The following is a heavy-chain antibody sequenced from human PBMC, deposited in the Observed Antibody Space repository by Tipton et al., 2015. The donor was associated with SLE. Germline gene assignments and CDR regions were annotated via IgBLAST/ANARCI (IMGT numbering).Heavy chain of an antibody. V-gene: IGHV1-2*06. CDR2: IDPDNGGT. D-gene: IGHD3-10*01. CDR3: AREAADILWFGGTGSEYNWFDP. CDR1: GYTFTAYY. J-gene: IGHJ5*02. Sequence: QSGAVVKKPGASVKVSCKASGYTFTAYYVHWMRQAPGQGLEWMGRIDPDNGGTSYAQKFQGRVTMTRDTSITAAYMELSGLQSDDTAVYYCAREAADILWFGGTGSEYNWFDPWGQGTLVTVSS.